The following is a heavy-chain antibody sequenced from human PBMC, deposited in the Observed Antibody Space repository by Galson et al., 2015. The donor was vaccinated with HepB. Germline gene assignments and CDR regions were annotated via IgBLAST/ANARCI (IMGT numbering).Heavy chain of an antibody. CDR2: IIPIFGTA. CDR1: GGTFSSYA. V-gene: IGHV1-69*06. CDR3: ASLDSSGYPDFFDP. J-gene: IGHJ5*02. Sequence: SVKASCKASGGTFSSYAISWVRQAPGQGLEWMGGIIPIFGTANYAQKFQGRVTITADKSTSTAYMELSSLRSEDTAVYYCASLDSSGYPDFFDPWGQGTLVTVSS. D-gene: IGHD3-22*01.